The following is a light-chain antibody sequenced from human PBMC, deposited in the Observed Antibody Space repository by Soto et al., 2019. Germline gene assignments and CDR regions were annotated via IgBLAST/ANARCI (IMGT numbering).Light chain of an antibody. Sequence: EIVLTQSPATLSLSPGERATLSCRASQSVGSYLAWYQQKPGQAPRRLIYDAFNGFTGTPARFSGSGSGADFTLAISCLEPKDSAIYYCQQRSSWPLTVGGGTKVEIK. CDR3: QQRSSWPLT. V-gene: IGKV3-11*01. CDR2: DAF. J-gene: IGKJ4*01. CDR1: QSVGSY.